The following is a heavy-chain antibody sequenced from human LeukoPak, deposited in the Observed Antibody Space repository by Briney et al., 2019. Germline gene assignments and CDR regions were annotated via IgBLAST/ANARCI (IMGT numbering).Heavy chain of an antibody. D-gene: IGHD2-2*01. J-gene: IGHJ4*02. CDR2: ISGSGGNT. CDR3: AKDRSSTSAGNGD. Sequence: GGSLRLSCAASGFTFSSYAMSWVRQAPGKGLEWVSAISGSGGNTYYADSVKGRFTISRDNSKNTLYLQMNSLRAEDTAVYQCAKDRSSTSAGNGDWGQGTLVTVCS. V-gene: IGHV3-23*01. CDR1: GFTFSSYA.